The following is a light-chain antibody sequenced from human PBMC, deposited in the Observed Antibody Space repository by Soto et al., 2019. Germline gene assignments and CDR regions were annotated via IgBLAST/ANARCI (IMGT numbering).Light chain of an antibody. CDR2: EDT. J-gene: IGLJ2*01. Sequence: QSALTQPASVSGSPGQSITISCTGTSSDVGSYNLVSWYQQHPGKAPKLMIYEDTKRPSGVSNRFSGSKSGNTASLTISGLQAEDEADYYCSSYAGSNTYVVFGGGTQLTVL. CDR1: SSDVGSYNL. V-gene: IGLV2-23*01. CDR3: SSYAGSNTYVV.